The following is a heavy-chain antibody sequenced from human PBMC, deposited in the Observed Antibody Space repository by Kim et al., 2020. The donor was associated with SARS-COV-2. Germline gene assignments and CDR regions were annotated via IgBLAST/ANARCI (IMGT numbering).Heavy chain of an antibody. D-gene: IGHD1-26*01. CDR2: ISGSGGST. Sequence: GGSLRLSCAASGFTFSSYAMSWVRQAPGKGLEWVSAISGSGGSTYYADSVKGRFTISRDNSNNTLYLQMSRLRVEDTAVYHCAKDLRYSASYRDFDYWGQGTLVTVSS. J-gene: IGHJ4*02. CDR3: AKDLRYSASYRDFDY. CDR1: GFTFSSYA. V-gene: IGHV3-23*01.